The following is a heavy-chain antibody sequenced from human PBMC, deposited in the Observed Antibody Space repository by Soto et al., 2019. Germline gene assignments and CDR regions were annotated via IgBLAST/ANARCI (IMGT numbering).Heavy chain of an antibody. V-gene: IGHV3-23*01. J-gene: IGHJ4*02. Sequence: EVQLLESGGGLVQPGGSLRLSCAASGLTFSSDAMSWVRQAPGKGLEWVSSISGSGGSTYYADSVKGRFTISRDNSKKTLYLQMNSLRVEDTAVYFCAKEVYILGAHDYWGQGTLVTVSS. D-gene: IGHD3-10*01. CDR2: ISGSGGST. CDR3: AKEVYILGAHDY. CDR1: GLTFSSDA.